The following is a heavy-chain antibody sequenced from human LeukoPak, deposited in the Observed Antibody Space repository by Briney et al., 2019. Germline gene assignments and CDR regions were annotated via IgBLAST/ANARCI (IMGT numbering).Heavy chain of an antibody. V-gene: IGHV4-39*07. CDR1: GGSISSSSYY. J-gene: IGHJ4*02. Sequence: SETLSLTCTVSGGSISSSSYYWAWIRQPPGKGLEWIGSIYDSGNIYYNPSLKSRVTISIDTSKNQFSLKLNSVTAADTAVYYCARGRDGYNFLNRGEYYYFDYWGQGTLVTVSS. CDR2: IYDSGNI. D-gene: IGHD5-24*01. CDR3: ARGRDGYNFLNRGEYYYFDY.